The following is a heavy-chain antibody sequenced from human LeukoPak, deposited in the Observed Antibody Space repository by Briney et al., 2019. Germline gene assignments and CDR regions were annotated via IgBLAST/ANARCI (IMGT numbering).Heavy chain of an antibody. CDR2: INSDGSST. J-gene: IGHJ4*02. Sequence: GGSLRLSCAASGFTFSTYCMHWVRQAPGKGLGWVSRINSDGSSTTYADSVNSRFTISRDNAKNTLYRQMNGLRVEDTAVYSCARVINSGWLGELSDWGQGTLVTVSS. CDR1: GFTFSTYC. D-gene: IGHD6-19*01. V-gene: IGHV3-74*01. CDR3: ARVINSGWLGELSD.